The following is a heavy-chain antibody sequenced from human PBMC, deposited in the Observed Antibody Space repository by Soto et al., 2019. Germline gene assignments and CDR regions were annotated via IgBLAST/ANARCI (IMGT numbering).Heavy chain of an antibody. J-gene: IGHJ4*02. CDR1: GFTFSSYG. D-gene: IGHD3-10*01. Sequence: PGGSLRLSCAASGFTFSSYGMHWVRQAPGKGLEWVAVIWYDGSNKYYADSVKGRFTISRDNSKNTLYLQMNSLRAEDTAVYYCARDPGVYGSGSYYFDYWGQATLVTVSS. V-gene: IGHV3-33*01. CDR3: ARDPGVYGSGSYYFDY. CDR2: IWYDGSNK.